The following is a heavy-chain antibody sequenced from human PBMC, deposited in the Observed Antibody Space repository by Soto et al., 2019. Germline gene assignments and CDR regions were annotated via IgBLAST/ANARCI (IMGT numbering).Heavy chain of an antibody. Sequence: VQLVESGGGVVQPGRSLRLSCAASGFTFSDYAMHWVRQAPGKGLEWVAVVSHDGRNTHYADSVKGRFTISRDSYKNTVTLQMPSVRAEDTAVYYCAKGGRQWLVTSDFNYWGQGALVSVSS. CDR2: VSHDGRNT. CDR1: GFTFSDYA. D-gene: IGHD6-19*01. J-gene: IGHJ4*02. CDR3: AKGGRQWLVTSDFNY. V-gene: IGHV3-30*18.